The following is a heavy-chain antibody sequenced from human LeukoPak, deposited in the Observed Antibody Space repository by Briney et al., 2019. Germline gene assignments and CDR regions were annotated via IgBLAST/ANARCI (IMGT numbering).Heavy chain of an antibody. D-gene: IGHD2-21*02. CDR1: GYTFTGY. V-gene: IGHV1-46*01. CDR3: ARDPLNCGGDCYHFDY. Sequence: ASVKVSCKVSGYTFTGYLHWVRQAPGQGLEWMGIINPSGGSTRYAQKFQGRVTMTRDTSTSTVYMELSSLRSEDTAVYYCARDPLNCGGDCYHFDYWGQGTLVTVSS. CDR2: INPSGGST. J-gene: IGHJ4*02.